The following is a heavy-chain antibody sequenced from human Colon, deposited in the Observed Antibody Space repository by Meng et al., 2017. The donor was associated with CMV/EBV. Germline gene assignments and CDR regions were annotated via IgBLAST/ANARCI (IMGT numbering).Heavy chain of an antibody. D-gene: IGHD3-10*01. CDR3: ARAGSQRTYYYYGMDV. V-gene: IGHV4-61*08. CDR1: GGSVTSGGYY. Sequence: SETLSLTCTVSGGSVTSGGYYWSWIRQPPGKGLEWIAYIYYSGSTNYNPSLKSRVTISVDTSKNQFSLKLSSVTAADTAVYYCARAGSQRTYYYYGMDVWGQGTTVTVSS. CDR2: IYYSGST. J-gene: IGHJ6*02.